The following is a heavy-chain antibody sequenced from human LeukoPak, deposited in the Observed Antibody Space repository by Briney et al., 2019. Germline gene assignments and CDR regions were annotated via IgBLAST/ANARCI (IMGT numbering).Heavy chain of an antibody. CDR1: GLSVTSNY. D-gene: IGHD1-26*01. CDR3: STEVGS. CDR2: TYVSGNT. V-gene: IGHV3-66*01. Sequence: GGALRLSCEASGLSVTSNYISWVRPAPRKGLRCASVTYVSGNTYYADTVKGRFTVSRDNTKNTLYLQMYSLRIEGSAMYYCSTEVGSWGQGTLVGVSS. J-gene: IGHJ5*02.